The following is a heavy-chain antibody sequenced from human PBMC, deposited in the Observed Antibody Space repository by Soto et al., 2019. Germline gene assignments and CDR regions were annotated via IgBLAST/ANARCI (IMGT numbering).Heavy chain of an antibody. Sequence: SETLSLTCTVSGGSISSYYWSWIRQPAGKGLEWIGRFYTSGSTNYNPSLKSRVTMSVDTSKSQFSLNLSSVTAADTAVYYCARDRVTLANDAFDIWGQGTMVTVSS. J-gene: IGHJ3*02. CDR2: FYTSGST. CDR1: GGSISSYY. D-gene: IGHD3-10*01. V-gene: IGHV4-4*07. CDR3: ARDRVTLANDAFDI.